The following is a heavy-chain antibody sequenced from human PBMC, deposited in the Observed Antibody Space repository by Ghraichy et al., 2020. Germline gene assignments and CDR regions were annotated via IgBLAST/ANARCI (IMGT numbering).Heavy chain of an antibody. CDR2: ISGSGGST. CDR3: AKAQSTSIYYYYMDV. V-gene: IGHV3-23*01. D-gene: IGHD2-2*01. CDR1: GFTFSSYA. J-gene: IGHJ6*03. Sequence: GGSLRLSCVVSGFTFSSYAMSWVRQTPGKGLEWVSAISGSGGSTYYADSVKGRFTISRDDSKNTVYLQMNSLRVEATAVYYCAKAQSTSIYYYYMDVWGKGTTVTVSS.